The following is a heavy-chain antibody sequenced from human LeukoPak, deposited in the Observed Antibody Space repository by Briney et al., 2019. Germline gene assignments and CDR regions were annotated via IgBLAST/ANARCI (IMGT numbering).Heavy chain of an antibody. CDR1: GFTFSDYY. CDR2: ISPTGSSM. CDR3: AKVGRIVVVSDFDY. J-gene: IGHJ4*02. Sequence: TGGSLRLSCAASGFTFSDYYMSWIRQAPGKGLEWVSYISPTGSSMKYADSVRGRFTISRDNARNSLYLQMNSLRAEDTAVYYCAKVGRIVVVSDFDYWGQGTLVTVSS. V-gene: IGHV3-11*01. D-gene: IGHD2-2*01.